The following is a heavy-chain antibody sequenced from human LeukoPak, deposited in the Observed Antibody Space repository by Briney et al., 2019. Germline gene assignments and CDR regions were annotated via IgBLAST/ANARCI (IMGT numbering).Heavy chain of an antibody. Sequence: ASVKVSCKASGYTFSSYGITWVRQAPGQGLEWMGWINAYNGDTNYAQKLQGRVTMTTDTSTTTAYMELRSLRSDDTALYYCARAYGSSWSDYWGQGTLVTDSS. CDR3: ARAYGSSWSDY. V-gene: IGHV1-18*01. D-gene: IGHD6-13*01. CDR1: GYTFSSYG. J-gene: IGHJ4*02. CDR2: INAYNGDT.